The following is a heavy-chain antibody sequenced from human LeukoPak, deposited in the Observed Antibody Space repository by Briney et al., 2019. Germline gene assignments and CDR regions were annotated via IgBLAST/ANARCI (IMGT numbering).Heavy chain of an antibody. Sequence: GASVKVSCKASGYTFTGYYMHWVRQAPGQGLEWMGWISAYNGNTNYAQKLQGRVTMTTDTSTSTAYMELRSLRSDDTAVYYCARRHRVVTATYYYYYYYMDVWGKGTTVTISS. D-gene: IGHD2-21*02. CDR3: ARRHRVVTATYYYYYYYMDV. J-gene: IGHJ6*03. CDR1: GYTFTGYY. CDR2: ISAYNGNT. V-gene: IGHV1-18*04.